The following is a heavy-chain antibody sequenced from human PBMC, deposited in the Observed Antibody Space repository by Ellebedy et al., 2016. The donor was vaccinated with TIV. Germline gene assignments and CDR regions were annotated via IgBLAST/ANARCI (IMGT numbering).Heavy chain of an antibody. CDR3: ARVPRFGDYYYVMDV. CDR2: NRSEGSDQ. V-gene: IGHV3-30*02. Sequence: GESLKISCAASGFTFSKYGMHWVRQAPGKGLEWGPCNRSEGSDQSYPDYVKGRFTISSDNSKNTLYLQMNSLRSEDTVVYYCARVPRFGDYYYVMDVWGQGTTVTVSS. CDR1: GFTFSKYG. D-gene: IGHD3-10*01. J-gene: IGHJ6*02.